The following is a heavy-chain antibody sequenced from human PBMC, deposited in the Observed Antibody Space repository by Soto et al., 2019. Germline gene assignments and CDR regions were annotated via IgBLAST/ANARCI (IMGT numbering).Heavy chain of an antibody. CDR2: ISGSGGST. V-gene: IGHV3-23*01. D-gene: IGHD6-19*01. Sequence: SGGSLRLSCAASGFTFSSYAMSWVRQAPGKGLEWVSAISGSGGSTYYADSVKGRFTISRDNSKNTLYLQMNSLRAEDTAVYYCAKDRVGGWYIRYYFDYWGQGTLVTVSS. CDR1: GFTFSSYA. J-gene: IGHJ4*02. CDR3: AKDRVGGWYIRYYFDY.